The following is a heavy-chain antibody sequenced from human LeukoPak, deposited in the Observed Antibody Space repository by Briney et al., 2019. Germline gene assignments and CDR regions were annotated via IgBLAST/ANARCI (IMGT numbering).Heavy chain of an antibody. CDR1: GFTFSTFA. J-gene: IGHJ4*02. CDR2: IKQDGSEK. D-gene: IGHD6-19*01. CDR3: ARDLHYSSGWYY. V-gene: IGHV3-7*01. Sequence: PGGSLRLSCAASGFTFSTFAMIWVRQAPGKGLEWVANIKQDGSEKYYVDSVKGRFTISRDNAKNSLYLQMNSLRAEDTAVYYCARDLHYSSGWYYWGQGTLVTVSS.